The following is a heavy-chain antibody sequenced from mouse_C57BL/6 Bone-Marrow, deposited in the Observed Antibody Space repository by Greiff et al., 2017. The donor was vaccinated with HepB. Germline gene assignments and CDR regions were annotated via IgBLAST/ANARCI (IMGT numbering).Heavy chain of an antibody. Sequence: QVQLKQPGAELVMPGASVKLSCKASGYTFTSYWMHWVKQRPGQGLEWIGEIDPSDSYTNYNQKFKGKSTLTVDKSSSTAYMQLSSLTSEDSAVYYCARDYYYGSSPDDWGQGTTLTVSS. CDR1: GYTFTSYW. D-gene: IGHD1-1*01. CDR2: IDPSDSYT. J-gene: IGHJ2*01. V-gene: IGHV1-69*01. CDR3: ARDYYYGSSPDD.